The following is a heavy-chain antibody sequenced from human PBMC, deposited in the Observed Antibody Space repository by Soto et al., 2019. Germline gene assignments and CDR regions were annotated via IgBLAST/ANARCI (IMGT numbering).Heavy chain of an antibody. CDR2: ISSSSSTI. V-gene: IGHV3-48*01. D-gene: IGHD3-22*01. CDR3: AREGIFPDYYDSSGYYYDYYGMDV. Sequence: PGGSLRLSCAASGFTFSSYSMNWVRQAPGKGLEWVSYISSSSSTIYYADSVKGRFTISRDNAKNSLYLQMNSLRAEDTAVYYCAREGIFPDYYDSSGYYYDYYGMDVWGQGTTVTVSS. J-gene: IGHJ6*02. CDR1: GFTFSSYS.